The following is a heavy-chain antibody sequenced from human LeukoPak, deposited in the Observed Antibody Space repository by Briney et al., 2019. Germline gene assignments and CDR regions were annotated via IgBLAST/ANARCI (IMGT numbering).Heavy chain of an antibody. V-gene: IGHV3-74*01. CDR1: GFTFSSYW. J-gene: IGHJ4*02. CDR3: ARGIDRGYSYGYLGY. Sequence: SGGSLRLSCAASGFTFSSYWMHWVRQAPGKGLVWVSRINSDGSSTSYADSVKGRFTISRDNAKNTLYLQMNSLRAEDTAVYYCARGIDRGYSYGYLGYWGQGTLVTVSS. D-gene: IGHD5-18*01. CDR2: INSDGSST.